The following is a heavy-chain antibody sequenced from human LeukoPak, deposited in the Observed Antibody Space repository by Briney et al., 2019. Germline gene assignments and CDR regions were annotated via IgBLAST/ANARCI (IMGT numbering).Heavy chain of an antibody. J-gene: IGHJ4*02. CDR2: IRSTTDT. CDR3: TTSLRSGWYRGFDY. D-gene: IGHD6-19*01. Sequence: GGSLKLSCEASGFTFSGSAMHWVRQASGKGLEWVGRIRSTTDTAYAASVKGRFTISRDDSKNTAYLHMNSLKTDDAAVYFCTTSLRSGWYRGFDYWGQGTLVTVSS. V-gene: IGHV3-73*01. CDR1: GFTFSGSA.